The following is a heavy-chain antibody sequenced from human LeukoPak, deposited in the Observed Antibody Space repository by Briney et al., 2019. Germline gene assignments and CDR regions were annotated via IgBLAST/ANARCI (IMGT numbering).Heavy chain of an antibody. Sequence: PGGSLRLSCAASGFTFSDYYMSWIRQAPGKGLEWVSYISSSGSTIYYADSVKGRFTISRDNSKNTLYLQMNSLRAEDTAVYYCAKGVGYCSSTSCSLDYWGQGTLVTVSS. J-gene: IGHJ4*02. CDR1: GFTFSDYY. CDR3: AKGVGYCSSTSCSLDY. D-gene: IGHD2-2*01. CDR2: ISSSGSTI. V-gene: IGHV3-11*01.